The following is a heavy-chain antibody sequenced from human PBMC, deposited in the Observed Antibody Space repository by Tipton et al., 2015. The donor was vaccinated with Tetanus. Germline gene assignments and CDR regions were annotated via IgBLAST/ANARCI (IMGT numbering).Heavy chain of an antibody. CDR2: IYYSGST. V-gene: IGHV4-61*01. J-gene: IGHJ6*02. CDR3: ARDRGLTTGGGIGMDV. D-gene: IGHD4-17*01. CDR1: GGSVSSGSYY. Sequence: TLSLTCTVSGGSVSSGSYYWSWIRQPPGKGLEWIGYIYYSGSTNYNPSLKTRVTISVDTSKNQFSLKLSSVTAADTAVYYCARDRGLTTGGGIGMDVWGQGTTVTVPS.